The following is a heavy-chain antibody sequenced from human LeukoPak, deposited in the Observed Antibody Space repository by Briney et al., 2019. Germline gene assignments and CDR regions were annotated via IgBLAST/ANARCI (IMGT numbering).Heavy chain of an antibody. Sequence: GASVKVSCKASGYTFTSYGISWVRQAPGQGLEWMGWISAYNGNTNYAQKLQGRVTMTTDTSTSAAYMELRSLRSDDTAVYYCAREVAAVESYYGMDVWGQGTTVTVSS. J-gene: IGHJ6*02. D-gene: IGHD6-13*01. V-gene: IGHV1-18*01. CDR3: AREVAAVESYYGMDV. CDR2: ISAYNGNT. CDR1: GYTFTSYG.